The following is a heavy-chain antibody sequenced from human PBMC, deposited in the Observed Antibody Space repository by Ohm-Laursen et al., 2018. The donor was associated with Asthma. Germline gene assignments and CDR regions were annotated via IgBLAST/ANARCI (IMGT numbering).Heavy chain of an antibody. V-gene: IGHV4-61*01. D-gene: IGHD3-10*01. CDR2: IYYSGST. Sequence: SETLSLTCTVSGGSVSSGSYYWSWIRQPPGKGLEWIGYIYYSGSTNYNPSLKSRVTISVDTSKNQFSLKLSSVTAADTAVYYCARSYGSGSYYYNWFDPWGQGTLVTVSS. J-gene: IGHJ5*02. CDR3: ARSYGSGSYYYNWFDP. CDR1: GGSVSSGSYY.